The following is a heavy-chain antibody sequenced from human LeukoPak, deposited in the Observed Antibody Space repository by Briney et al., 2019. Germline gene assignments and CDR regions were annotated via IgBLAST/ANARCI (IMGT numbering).Heavy chain of an antibody. CDR2: IYYSGST. D-gene: IGHD6-13*01. Sequence: KPSETLSLTCTVSGGSISTYYWSWIRQPPGKGLEWIGYIYYSGSTNYNPSLKSRVTISVDTSKNQFSLKLSSVTAADTAVYYCARRAAAGTFDYWGQGTLVTVSS. J-gene: IGHJ4*02. V-gene: IGHV4-59*01. CDR3: ARRAAAGTFDY. CDR1: GGSISTYY.